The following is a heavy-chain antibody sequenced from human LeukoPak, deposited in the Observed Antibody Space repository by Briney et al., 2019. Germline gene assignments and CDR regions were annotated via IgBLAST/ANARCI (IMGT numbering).Heavy chain of an antibody. Sequence: SETLSLTCAVYGGSFSGYYWSWIRQPPGKGLEWIGEINHSGSTNYNPSLKSRVSISVDTSKNQFSLKLNSVAAADTAVYYCARGSPPQIQLWFCWFDPWGQGTLVTVSS. CDR2: INHSGST. CDR3: ARGSPPQIQLWFCWFDP. CDR1: GGSFSGYY. J-gene: IGHJ5*02. V-gene: IGHV4-34*01. D-gene: IGHD5-18*01.